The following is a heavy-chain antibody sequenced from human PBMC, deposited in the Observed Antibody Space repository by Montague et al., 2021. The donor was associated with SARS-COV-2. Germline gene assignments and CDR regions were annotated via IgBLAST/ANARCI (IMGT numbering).Heavy chain of an antibody. J-gene: IGHJ4*02. V-gene: IGHV2-70*01. D-gene: IGHD6-13*01. Sequence: PALVKPTQTLTLTCTFSGFSLSTSGMCVSWIRQPPGKALKWLALIDWDDDKYYSTSLKTRLTISKDTSKNQVVLTMTNMDPVGTATYYCARIDSSSWPNFDYWGQGTLVTVSS. CDR1: GFSLSTSGMC. CDR3: ARIDSSSWPNFDY. CDR2: IDWDDDK.